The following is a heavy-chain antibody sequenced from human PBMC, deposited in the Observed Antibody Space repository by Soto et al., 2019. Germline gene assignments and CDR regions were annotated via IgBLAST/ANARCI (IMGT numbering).Heavy chain of an antibody. CDR3: AASIFYYGMDV. V-gene: IGHV5-51*01. J-gene: IGHJ6*02. CDR2: IYPGDSDT. Sequence: LKISCKGSGYTFTNYWIGWVRQMPGKGLEWMGVIYPGDSDTKYNPSFQGQVTISADKSITTTYLRWTSLKASDTAIYYCAASIFYYGMDVWGQGTTVTVSS. CDR1: GYTFTNYW.